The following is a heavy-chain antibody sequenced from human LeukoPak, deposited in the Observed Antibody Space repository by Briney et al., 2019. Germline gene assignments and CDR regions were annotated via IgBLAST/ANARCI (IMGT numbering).Heavy chain of an antibody. CDR2: ISYSSRYI. CDR3: ASGRVVQQLVLGAFDV. Sequence: AGGSLRLSCAGSEVTFSPYSLNWVRQAPGKGLEWVSSISYSSRYIYYADSVKGRFTISRDNAKNSLYLQMNSLRADDTAVYYCASGRVVQQLVLGAFDVWGQGTMVTVSS. V-gene: IGHV3-21*01. J-gene: IGHJ3*01. D-gene: IGHD6-13*01. CDR1: EVTFSPYS.